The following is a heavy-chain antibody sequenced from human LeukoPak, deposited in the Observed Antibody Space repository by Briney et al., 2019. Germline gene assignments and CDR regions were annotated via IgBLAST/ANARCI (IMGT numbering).Heavy chain of an antibody. CDR2: ISSSGSTI. D-gene: IGHD1-26*01. CDR1: GFTFSSYE. J-gene: IGHJ4*02. V-gene: IGHV3-48*03. CDR3: ARVTVGAWGLDY. Sequence: GGSLRLSCAASGFTFSSYEMNWVRQAPGKGLEWVSYISSSGSTIYHADSVKGRSTISRDNAKKSLYLQMNSLRAEDTAVYYCARVTVGAWGLDYWGQGTLVTVSS.